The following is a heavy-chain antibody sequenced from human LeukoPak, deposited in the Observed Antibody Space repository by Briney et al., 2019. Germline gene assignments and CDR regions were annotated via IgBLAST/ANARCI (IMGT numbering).Heavy chain of an antibody. CDR2: IYPGDSDT. J-gene: IGHJ4*02. V-gene: IGHV5-51*01. D-gene: IGHD3-9*01. Sequence: GESLKISCKGSGYSFTSYWIGWVRQMPGKGLEWMGIIYPGDSDTRYSPSFQGQVTISADKSISTAYLQWSSLKASDTAMYYCARYGRYFDWLQSPNDFDYWGQGTLVTVSS. CDR1: GYSFTSYW. CDR3: ARYGRYFDWLQSPNDFDY.